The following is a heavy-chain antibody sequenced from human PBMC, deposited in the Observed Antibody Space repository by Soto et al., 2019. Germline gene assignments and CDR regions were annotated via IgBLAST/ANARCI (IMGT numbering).Heavy chain of an antibody. J-gene: IGHJ5*02. Sequence: SETLSLTCTVSGGSISTYYWSWIRRPPGKGLEWIGYIYYSGSTNYNPSLKSRVTISVDTSKNQFSLKLSSVTAADTAVYYCARDGLEGWFDPWGQGTLVTVS. CDR2: IYYSGST. CDR1: GGSISTYY. CDR3: ARDGLEGWFDP. V-gene: IGHV4-59*01.